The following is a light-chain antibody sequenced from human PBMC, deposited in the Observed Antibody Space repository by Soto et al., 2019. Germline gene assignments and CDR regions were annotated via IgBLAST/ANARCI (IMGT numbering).Light chain of an antibody. CDR3: QQYNNWPPLT. CDR1: QSVSSN. V-gene: IGKV3-15*01. CDR2: GAS. Sequence: EIVMTQSPATLSVSPGERATLSCRASQSVSSNLAWYQQRPCQAPRLLIFGASTRDTGIPARFSGSGSGTECTLTIGSLQSEDFAVYYCQQYNNWPPLTFGGGTKVEIK. J-gene: IGKJ4*01.